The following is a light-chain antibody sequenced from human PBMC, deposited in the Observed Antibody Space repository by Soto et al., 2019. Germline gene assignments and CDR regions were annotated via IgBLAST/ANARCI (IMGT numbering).Light chain of an antibody. Sequence: DIQMTQSPSSLSTSVGHRVTITCRASQSIRNYLTWYQQKPGKAPKILIYAATSLESGVPSRFSGSGSWTEFTLPISRMQPEDFATDYCQQSNSTSWTFGQGTKVEIK. CDR3: QQSNSTSWT. CDR1: QSIRNY. CDR2: AAT. V-gene: IGKV1-39*01. J-gene: IGKJ1*01.